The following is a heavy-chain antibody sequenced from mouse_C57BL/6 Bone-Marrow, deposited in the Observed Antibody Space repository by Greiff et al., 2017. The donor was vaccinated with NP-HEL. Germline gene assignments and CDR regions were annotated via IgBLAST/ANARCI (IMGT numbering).Heavy chain of an antibody. CDR1: GFSLTSYG. CDR2: IWRGGST. V-gene: IGHV2-5*01. J-gene: IGHJ4*01. D-gene: IGHD1-1*01. Sequence: VQLQESGPGLVQPSQSLSITCTVSGFSLTSYGVHWVRQSPGKGLEWLGVIWRGGSTDYNAAFMSRLSITKDNSKSQVFFKMNSLQADDTAIYYCAKNQGYYGSPPYYYAMDYWGQGTSVTVSS. CDR3: AKNQGYYGSPPYYYAMDY.